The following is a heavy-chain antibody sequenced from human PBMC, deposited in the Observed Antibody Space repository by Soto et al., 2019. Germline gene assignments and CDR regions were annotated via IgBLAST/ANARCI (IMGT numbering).Heavy chain of an antibody. V-gene: IGHV5-51*01. J-gene: IGHJ3*02. CDR2: IYPGDSDT. CDR3: AGCRGGSCYPNGAFDI. CDR1: GYSFTSYW. Sequence: GESLKISCKGSGYSFTSYWIGWVRQMPGKGLEWMGIIYPGDSDTRYSPSFQGQVTISADKSISTAYLQWSSLKAADTAMYYCAGCRGGSCYPNGAFDIWGQGTMVTVSS. D-gene: IGHD2-15*01.